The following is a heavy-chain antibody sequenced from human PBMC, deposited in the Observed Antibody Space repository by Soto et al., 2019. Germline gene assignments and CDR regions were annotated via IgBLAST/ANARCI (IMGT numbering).Heavy chain of an antibody. CDR2: IYWNDDK. Sequence: KESGPTLVKPTQTLTLTCTFSGFSLSTSGVGVGWIRQPPGKALEWLALIYWNDDKRYSPSLKSRLTITKDTSKNQVVLTMTNMDPVDTATYYCAHARKPVTGTHAFDIWGQGTMVTVSS. D-gene: IGHD1-7*01. CDR1: GFSLSTSGVG. CDR3: AHARKPVTGTHAFDI. V-gene: IGHV2-5*01. J-gene: IGHJ3*02.